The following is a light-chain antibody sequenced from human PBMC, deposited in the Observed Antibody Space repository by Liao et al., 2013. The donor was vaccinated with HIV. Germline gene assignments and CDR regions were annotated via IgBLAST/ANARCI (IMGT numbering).Light chain of an antibody. Sequence: SYVLTQPPSVSVAPGKTARITCGGNNIGSKSVHWYQQKPGQAPVLVIYSDSDRPSGIPERFSGSNSGNTATLTISRVEAGDEADYYCQVWDSSSDHPGVFGGGTKVTV. CDR1: NIGSKS. CDR3: QVWDSSSDHPGV. J-gene: IGLJ3*02. V-gene: IGLV3-21*04. CDR2: SDS.